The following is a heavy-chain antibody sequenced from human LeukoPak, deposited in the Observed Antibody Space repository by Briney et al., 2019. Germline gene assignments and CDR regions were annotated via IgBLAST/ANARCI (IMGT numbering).Heavy chain of an antibody. CDR1: GFTFSSYA. J-gene: IGHJ4*02. CDR2: ISGSGGST. V-gene: IGHV3-23*01. D-gene: IGHD1-14*01. CDR3: ATRNPLAHFDY. Sequence: GGSLRLSCAASGFTFSSYAMSWVRQAPGKGLEWVSVISGSGGSTYYADSVKGRFTLSRDNSKNTLYLQMNSLRAEDTAVYYCATRNPLAHFDYWGQGTLVTVSS.